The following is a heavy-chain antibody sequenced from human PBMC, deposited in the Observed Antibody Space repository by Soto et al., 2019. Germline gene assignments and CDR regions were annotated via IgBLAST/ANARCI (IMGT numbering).Heavy chain of an antibody. CDR2: IYYSGST. J-gene: IGHJ4*02. D-gene: IGHD4-17*01. V-gene: IGHV4-59*01. CDR1: GGSISSYY. Sequence: LSLTCTVSGGSISSYYWSWIRQPPGKGLEWIGYIYYSGSTNYNPSLKSRVTISVDTSKNQFSLKLSSVTAADTAVYYCARIHYGDYVNFDYWGQGTLVTISS. CDR3: ARIHYGDYVNFDY.